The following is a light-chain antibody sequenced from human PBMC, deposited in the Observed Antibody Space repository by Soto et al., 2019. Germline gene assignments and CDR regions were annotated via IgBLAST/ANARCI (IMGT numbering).Light chain of an antibody. V-gene: IGLV4-60*02. CDR2: LEGSGSY. J-gene: IGLJ2*01. CDR1: SGHSTYI. CDR3: ETWDINTHVV. Sequence: QSVLTQSSSASASLGSSVKLTCTLSSGHSTYIIAWNQQQPGKAPRYLMKLEGSGSYNKGSGVPDRFSGSCSGADRYLTISNLQFEDEADYYCETWDINTHVVFGGGTKLTVL.